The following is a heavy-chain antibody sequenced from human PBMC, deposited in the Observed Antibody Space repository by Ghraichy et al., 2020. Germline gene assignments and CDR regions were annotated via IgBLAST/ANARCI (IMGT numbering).Heavy chain of an antibody. CDR3: ARDPFCNGDCYYGAFDF. J-gene: IGHJ3*01. D-gene: IGHD2-21*02. V-gene: IGHV3-7*03. Sequence: GGSLRLSCAGSGLTCSRYWMSWVLQAPGKGLEWVANIKPDGSDKYYVDSLKGRFTISRDNAKNSLYLQGSSLRAEDTAVYYCARDPFCNGDCYYGAFDFWGQGIMVTVSS. CDR2: IKPDGSDK. CDR1: GLTCSRYW.